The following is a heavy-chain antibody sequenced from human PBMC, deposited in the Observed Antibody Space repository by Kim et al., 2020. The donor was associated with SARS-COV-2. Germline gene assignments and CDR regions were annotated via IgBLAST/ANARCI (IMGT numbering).Heavy chain of an antibody. J-gene: IGHJ6*02. CDR2: IYYSGST. Sequence: SETLSLTCTVSGGSVSSGSYYWSWIRQPPGKGLEWIGYIYYSGSTNYNPSLKSRVTISVDTSKNQFSLKLSSVTAADTAVYYCARDSYYDFWSGLGGMDVWGQGTTVTVSS. D-gene: IGHD3-3*01. V-gene: IGHV4-61*01. CDR3: ARDSYYDFWSGLGGMDV. CDR1: GGSVSSGSYY.